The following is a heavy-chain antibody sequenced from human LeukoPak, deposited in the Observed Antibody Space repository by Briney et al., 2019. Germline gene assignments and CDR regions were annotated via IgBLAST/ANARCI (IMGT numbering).Heavy chain of an antibody. J-gene: IGHJ3*02. V-gene: IGHV5-51*01. Sequence: KRGESLKISCQGSGYRFTSYWIGWVRQLPGKGLEWMGIIYPGDSDTRYSPSFQGQVTISADKSISTAYLQWSSLKASDTAMYYCARPPSTTDNAFDIWGQGTMVIVSS. CDR2: IYPGDSDT. D-gene: IGHD1-1*01. CDR1: GYRFTSYW. CDR3: ARPPSTTDNAFDI.